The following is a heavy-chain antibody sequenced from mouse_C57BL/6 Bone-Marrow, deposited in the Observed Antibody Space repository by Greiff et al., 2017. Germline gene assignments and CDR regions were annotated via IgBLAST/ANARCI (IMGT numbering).Heavy chain of an antibody. CDR2: IDPSDSET. V-gene: IGHV1-52*01. Sequence: QVQLKQPGAELVRPGSSVKLSCKASGYTFTSYWMHWVKQRPIQGLEWIGNIDPSDSETHYNQKFKDKATLTVDKSSSTAYMQLSSLTSEDSAVYYCAREGEIYYDYVRGYWGQGTTLTVSS. CDR3: AREGEIYYDYVRGY. J-gene: IGHJ2*01. D-gene: IGHD2-4*01. CDR1: GYTFTSYW.